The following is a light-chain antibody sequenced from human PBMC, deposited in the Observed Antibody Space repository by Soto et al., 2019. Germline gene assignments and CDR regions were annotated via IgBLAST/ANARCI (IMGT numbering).Light chain of an antibody. CDR3: QHYGSSRT. CDR1: QSVSSS. J-gene: IGKJ1*01. Sequence: EIVLTQSHGTLSLSPPERDSLXRRASQSVSSSLAWYQQKPGQAPRLLIYGASSRATGIPDRFSGSGSGPDFTLTISRLEPEDFAVYFCQHYGSSRTFGQGTKVDI. V-gene: IGKV3-20*01. CDR2: GAS.